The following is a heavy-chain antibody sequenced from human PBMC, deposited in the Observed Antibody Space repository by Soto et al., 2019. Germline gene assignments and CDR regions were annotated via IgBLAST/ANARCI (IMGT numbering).Heavy chain of an antibody. CDR3: ARHPPDP. V-gene: IGHV4-39*01. CDR1: GGSISSSSHY. CDR2: IYYSGST. J-gene: IGHJ5*02. Sequence: QLQLQESGPGLVNPSETLSLTCTVSGGSISSSSHYWGWIRQPPGKGLEWIGSIYYSGSTYYNPSLKSRVPISVNTPKNQFPLNLSSVTAADTAVYYCARHPPDPWGQGTLVTVSS.